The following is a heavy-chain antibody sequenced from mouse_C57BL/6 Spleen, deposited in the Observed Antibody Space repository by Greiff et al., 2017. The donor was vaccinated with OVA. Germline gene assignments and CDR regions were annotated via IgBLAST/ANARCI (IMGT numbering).Heavy chain of an antibody. J-gene: IGHJ1*03. CDR1: GYTFTSYW. CDR3: AYYGSSYDRYFDV. Sequence: QVQLKQPGAELVKPGASVKVSCKASGYTFTSYWMHWVKQRPGQGLEWIGRIHPSDSDTNYNQKFKGKATLTVDKSSSTAYMQLSSLTSEDSAVYYCAYYGSSYDRYFDVWGTGTTVTVSS. CDR2: IHPSDSDT. D-gene: IGHD1-1*01. V-gene: IGHV1-74*01.